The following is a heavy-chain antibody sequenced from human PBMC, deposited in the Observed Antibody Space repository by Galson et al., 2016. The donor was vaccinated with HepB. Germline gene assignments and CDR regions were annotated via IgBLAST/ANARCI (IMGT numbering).Heavy chain of an antibody. V-gene: IGHV3-20*04. Sequence: SLRLSCAASGFTFDDYAMTWVRQAPGKGLEWVSGINWSGDSTAYADSVKGRFTISRDDARNSLYLQMSSLRVEDTALYYCARARGLRVLASFNFWGQGTVVSVSS. CDR2: INWSGDST. CDR1: GFTFDDYA. J-gene: IGHJ4*03. CDR3: ARARGLRVLASFNF. D-gene: IGHD2/OR15-2a*01.